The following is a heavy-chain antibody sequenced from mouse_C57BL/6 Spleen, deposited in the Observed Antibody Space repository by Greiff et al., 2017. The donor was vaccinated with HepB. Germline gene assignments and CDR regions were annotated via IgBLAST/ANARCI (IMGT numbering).Heavy chain of an antibody. J-gene: IGHJ4*01. V-gene: IGHV1-53*01. Sequence: QVQLQQSGTELVKPGASVKLSCKASGYTFTSYWMHWVKQRPGQGLEWIGNINPSNGGTNYNEKFKSKATLTVDKSSSTAYMQLSSLTSEDSAVYYCARGGDYYGSSLYYYAMDYWGQGTSVTVSS. CDR2: INPSNGGT. D-gene: IGHD1-1*01. CDR3: ARGGDYYGSSLYYYAMDY. CDR1: GYTFTSYW.